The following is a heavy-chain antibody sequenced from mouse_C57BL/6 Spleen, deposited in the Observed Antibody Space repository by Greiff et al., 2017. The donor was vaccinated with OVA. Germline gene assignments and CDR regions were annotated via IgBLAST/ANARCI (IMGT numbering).Heavy chain of an antibody. V-gene: IGHV1-9*01. J-gene: IGHJ2*01. CDR1: GSPFTGYW. D-gene: IGHD2-9*01. Sequence: QVQLQQSGPGLMKPGASVNLSCKASGSPFTGYWIEWVKQRPGQGLEWIGGILPGGGSTNYNEKLKGKATFTADTSSNTAYMQLSSLTTEDSAIYYCAREGTYDGYYFDYWGQGTTLTVSS. CDR2: ILPGGGST. CDR3: AREGTYDGYYFDY.